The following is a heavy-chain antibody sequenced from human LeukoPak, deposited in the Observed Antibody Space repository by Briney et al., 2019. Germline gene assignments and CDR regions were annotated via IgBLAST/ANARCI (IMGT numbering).Heavy chain of an antibody. J-gene: IGHJ4*02. CDR3: VKVVEDSWQDFDH. CDR2: ISFSGGST. Sequence: SGGSLRLSCAASGFTFNSYAMIWLRQAPGKGLEGVTAISFSGGSTYHTDPVRGRFTIYRDNSKHTLYLQMNSLRAEDTVVYYCVKVVEDSWQDFDHWGQGPLVRVFS. D-gene: IGHD6-13*01. V-gene: IGHV3-23*01. CDR1: GFTFNSYA.